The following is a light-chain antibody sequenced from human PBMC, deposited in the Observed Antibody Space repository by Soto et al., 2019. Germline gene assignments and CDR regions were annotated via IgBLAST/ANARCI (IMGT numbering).Light chain of an antibody. Sequence: DIQMTQSPSSLSASVGDRATITCRASQSISSYLNWYQQEPGKAPKVLIYAAASLQSGVPSRFSGSASGTDFTLTISSLQPEDFATYYCQQSYSTPWTFGQGTKVDIK. CDR2: AAA. V-gene: IGKV1-39*01. J-gene: IGKJ1*01. CDR1: QSISSY. CDR3: QQSYSTPWT.